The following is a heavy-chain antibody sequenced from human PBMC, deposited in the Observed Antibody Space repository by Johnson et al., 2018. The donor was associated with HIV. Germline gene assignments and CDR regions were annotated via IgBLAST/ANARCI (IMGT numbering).Heavy chain of an antibody. J-gene: IGHJ3*02. D-gene: IGHD2-15*01. CDR2: INWNGGST. V-gene: IGHV3-20*04. CDR3: AKDAYCSGGRCYGFGAFDI. Sequence: VQLVESGGGVVRPGGSQRLSCAASGFIFDDYGMSWVRQAPGTGLEWVSSINWNGGSTGYGDSVQGRFTISRDNAKNSLYLQMNSLRAEDTAVFYCAKDAYCSGGRCYGFGAFDIWGQGTMVTVSS. CDR1: GFIFDDYG.